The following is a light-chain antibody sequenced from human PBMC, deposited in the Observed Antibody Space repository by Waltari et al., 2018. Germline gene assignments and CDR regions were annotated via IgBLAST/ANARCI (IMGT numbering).Light chain of an antibody. Sequence: EVVMTQSPATLSVSQGERATLSCRASQSSSINMVWYQQRPGQAPRLLIYGASMRATDIPARFSGSGSGTEFTLTISSVQSEDAAVYYCQQFNDWPRTFGQGTKVEIK. CDR1: QSSSIN. CDR2: GAS. J-gene: IGKJ1*01. V-gene: IGKV3-15*01. CDR3: QQFNDWPRT.